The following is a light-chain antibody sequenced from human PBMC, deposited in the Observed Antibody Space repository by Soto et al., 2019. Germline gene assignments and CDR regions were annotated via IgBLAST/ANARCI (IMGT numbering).Light chain of an antibody. Sequence: QSVLTQPASVSGSPGQSITISCTGTSSDVGAYSYVSWYQQYPGKAPKYIIYDVTNRPSGVSYRFSGSKSGNTASLTISGLQAEDEADYYCSSYTTSSTLYVFGTGTKVTVL. CDR3: SSYTTSSTLYV. CDR2: DVT. CDR1: SSDVGAYSY. J-gene: IGLJ1*01. V-gene: IGLV2-14*03.